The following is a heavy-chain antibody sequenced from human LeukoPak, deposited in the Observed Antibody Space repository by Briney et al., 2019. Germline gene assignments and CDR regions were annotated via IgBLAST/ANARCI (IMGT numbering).Heavy chain of an antibody. CDR3: ASYSIVNGDYDY. Sequence: ASETLSLTCTVSGGSISSSSYYWGWIRQPPGKGLEWIGSIYYSGSTYYNPSLKSRVTISVDTSKNQFSLKLSSVTAADTAVYYCASYSIVNGDYDYWGQGTLVTVSS. D-gene: IGHD4-17*01. V-gene: IGHV4-39*07. CDR2: IYYSGST. J-gene: IGHJ4*02. CDR1: GGSISSSSYY.